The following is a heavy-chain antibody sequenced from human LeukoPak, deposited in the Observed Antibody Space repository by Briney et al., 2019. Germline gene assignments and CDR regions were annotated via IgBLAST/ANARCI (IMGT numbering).Heavy chain of an antibody. D-gene: IGHD4-23*01. CDR2: ISGSGDKT. CDR3: AKDHTSPTVATDMDFDY. Sequence: GGSLRLSCAASGFTFSSYAMTWVRQAPGKGLEWVSVISGSGDKTHYADSVKGRFTISRDNPKNTLYLQMNSLRAEDTAIYYCAKDHTSPTVATDMDFDYWGQGTLVTVSS. V-gene: IGHV3-23*01. CDR1: GFTFSSYA. J-gene: IGHJ4*02.